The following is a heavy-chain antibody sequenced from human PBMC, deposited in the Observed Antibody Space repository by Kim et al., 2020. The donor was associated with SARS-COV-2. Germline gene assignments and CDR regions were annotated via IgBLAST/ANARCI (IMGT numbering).Heavy chain of an antibody. V-gene: IGHV5-10-1*01. CDR3: VRSSGGLLLFKAFDI. J-gene: IGHJ3*02. CDR2: IDPSDSYT. D-gene: IGHD4-17*01. Sequence: GESLKISCKGSGYSFTSYWISWVRQMPGKGLEWMGRIDPSDSYTNYSPSFQGHVTISADKSISTTYLQWSSLKASDTAMYYCVRSSGGLLLFKAFDIWGQGTMVTVSS. CDR1: GYSFTSYW.